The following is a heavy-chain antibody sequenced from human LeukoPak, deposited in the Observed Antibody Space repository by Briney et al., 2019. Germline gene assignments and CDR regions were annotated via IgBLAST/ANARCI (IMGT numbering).Heavy chain of an antibody. Sequence: GASLRLSCAASGLTFSNYKMNCGRQAPRKGLEWVSYISSSGRIIYYAESVKGRFTISRDKAKNSLYLQMSGLRAEDTAVYYCARWGYWGQGTLVTVSS. CDR3: ARWGY. CDR1: GLTFSNYK. D-gene: IGHD7-27*01. V-gene: IGHV3-48*03. CDR2: ISSSGRII. J-gene: IGHJ4*02.